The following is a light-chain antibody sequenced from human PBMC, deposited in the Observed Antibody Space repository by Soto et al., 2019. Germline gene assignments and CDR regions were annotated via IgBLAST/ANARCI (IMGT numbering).Light chain of an antibody. J-gene: IGLJ2*01. Sequence: QLVLTQPPSASGTPGQRITLSCSGSSSNIGSNAVNWYRQLPGTAPKLLIYSSYQRPSGVPDRFSGSKSGTSASLAISGLQSEDEADYYCAAWDDSLNALLFGGGTKLTVL. CDR1: SSNIGSNA. CDR2: SSY. V-gene: IGLV1-44*01. CDR3: AAWDDSLNALL.